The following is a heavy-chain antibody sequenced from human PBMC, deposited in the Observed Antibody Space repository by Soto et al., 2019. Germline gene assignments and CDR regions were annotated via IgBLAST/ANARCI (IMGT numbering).Heavy chain of an antibody. D-gene: IGHD3-3*01. CDR2: IDPSDSYT. CDR3: ARLGFDFDFLSGYYNVHHYYGMDV. Sequence: GESLKISCKGSGYSFTSYWISWVRQMPGKGLEWMGRIDPSDSYTNYSPSLQGHVTISADKSISTAYLQWSSLKASDTAMYYCARLGFDFDFLSGYYNVHHYYGMDVWGQGTPVTVSS. J-gene: IGHJ6*02. V-gene: IGHV5-10-1*01. CDR1: GYSFTSYW.